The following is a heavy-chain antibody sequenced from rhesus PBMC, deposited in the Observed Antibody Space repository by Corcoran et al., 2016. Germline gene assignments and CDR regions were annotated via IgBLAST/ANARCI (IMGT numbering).Heavy chain of an antibody. CDR1: GGSISSGYD. Sequence: QVQLQESGPGVVKPSETLSLTCAVSGGSISSGYDWSWIRQPPGKGLEWIGYIYGSSGSTNYDPSLKSRVTLSVDTSKNQLSLKLSSVTAADTAVYYCASDPNYGLNVWGPGVLVTVSS. V-gene: IGHV4-76*01. D-gene: IGHD1-26*01. CDR2: IYGSSGST. J-gene: IGHJ5-1*01. CDR3: ASDPNYGLNV.